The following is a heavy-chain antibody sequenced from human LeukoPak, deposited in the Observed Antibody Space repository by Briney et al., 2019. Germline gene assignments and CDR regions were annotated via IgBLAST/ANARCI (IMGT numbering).Heavy chain of an antibody. CDR2: ISYSGST. Sequence: PSETLSLTCTVSGGSISSYYWSWLRQPPREGLEWIGYISYSGSTNYNPSLKSRVTISVDTSKNQFSLKLTSVTAADTAVYYCASLRTTVTSAAFDIWGQGTVVTVFS. CDR1: GGSISSYY. J-gene: IGHJ3*02. CDR3: ASLRTTVTSAAFDI. D-gene: IGHD4-17*01. V-gene: IGHV4-59*08.